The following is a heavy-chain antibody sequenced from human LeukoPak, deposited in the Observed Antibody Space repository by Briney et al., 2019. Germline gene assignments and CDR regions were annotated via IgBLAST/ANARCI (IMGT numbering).Heavy chain of an antibody. CDR3: ARKSYYYDSSGYYVAYFDY. CDR2: IFSGGST. D-gene: IGHD3-22*01. CDR1: GFTVCSNY. J-gene: IGHJ4*02. V-gene: IGHV3-53*01. Sequence: PGGSPRLSWAASGFTVCSNYMRLVRQATGTGQELSSVIFSGGSTYYADSVKGRFTISRDNSKNTLYLQMNSLRAEDTAVYYCARKSYYYDSSGYYVAYFDYWGQGTLVTVSS.